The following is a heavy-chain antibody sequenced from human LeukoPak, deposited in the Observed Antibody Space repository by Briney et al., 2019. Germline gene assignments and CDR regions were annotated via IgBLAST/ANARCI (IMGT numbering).Heavy chain of an antibody. V-gene: IGHV4-31*03. Sequence: SQTLSLTCTVSGGSISSGGYYWSWIRQHPGKGLERIGYIFYSGTTYYNPSLKSRVTISADTSKNQFSLRLTSVTAADTAVYYCARVVGAHDAFDIWGQGTMVTVSS. D-gene: IGHD1-26*01. CDR2: IFYSGTT. CDR1: GGSISSGGYY. CDR3: ARVVGAHDAFDI. J-gene: IGHJ3*02.